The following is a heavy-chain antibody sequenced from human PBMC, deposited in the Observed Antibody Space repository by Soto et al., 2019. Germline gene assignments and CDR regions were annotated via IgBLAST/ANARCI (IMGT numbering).Heavy chain of an antibody. CDR2: IYYSGST. V-gene: IGHV4-39*02. D-gene: IGHD6-6*01. CDR3: ARDIAARFWFDY. Sequence: TLSLTCTVSGGSISSSSYYWGWIRQPPGKGLEWIGSIYYSGSTYYNPSLKSRVTISVDTSKNQFSLKLSSVTAADTAVYYCARDIAARFWFDYWGQGTLVTVSS. CDR1: GGSISSSSYY. J-gene: IGHJ4*02.